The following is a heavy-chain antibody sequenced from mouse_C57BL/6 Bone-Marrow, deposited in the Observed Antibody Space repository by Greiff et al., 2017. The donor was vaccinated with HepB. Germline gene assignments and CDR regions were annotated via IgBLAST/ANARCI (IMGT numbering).Heavy chain of an antibody. Sequence: EVKLMESGPGLAKPSQTLSLTCSVTGYSITSDYWNWIRKFPGNKLEYMGYISYSGSTYYNPSLKSRISITRDPSKNQYYLQLNSVTTEDTATYYCARYDANFPYWYFDVWGTGTTVTVSS. CDR2: ISYSGST. CDR3: ARYDANFPYWYFDV. D-gene: IGHD2-1*01. CDR1: GYSITSDY. V-gene: IGHV3-8*01. J-gene: IGHJ1*03.